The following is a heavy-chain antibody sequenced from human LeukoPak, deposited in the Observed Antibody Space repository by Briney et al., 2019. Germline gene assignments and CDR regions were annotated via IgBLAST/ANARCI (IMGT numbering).Heavy chain of an antibody. J-gene: IGHJ3*01. Sequence: GGSLRLSCAGSGFTFSSYSMNWVRQAPGKGLEWVSSISSNSNYIFYADSVKGRFTISRDNAKNSLFLQMNTLRAEDTAVYYCARDLSVAGFDFWGQGTMVTVSS. CDR2: ISSNSNYI. CDR1: GFTFSSYS. CDR3: ARDLSVAGFDF. V-gene: IGHV3-21*01. D-gene: IGHD6-19*01.